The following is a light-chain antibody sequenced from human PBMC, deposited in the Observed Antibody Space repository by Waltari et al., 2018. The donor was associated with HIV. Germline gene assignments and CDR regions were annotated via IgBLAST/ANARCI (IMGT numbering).Light chain of an antibody. CDR3: QQLKNYPRT. V-gene: IGKV1-9*01. CDR2: SAS. Sequence: DIQLTQSPSFVSASVGDRITVICRASQGIGSSVAWYQQKTGRAPKLLIYSASTLQSGVPSRFSGSGGGTEFTLTIDGLQAEDFATYYCQQLKNYPRTFGQGTKVESK. CDR1: QGIGSS. J-gene: IGKJ1*01.